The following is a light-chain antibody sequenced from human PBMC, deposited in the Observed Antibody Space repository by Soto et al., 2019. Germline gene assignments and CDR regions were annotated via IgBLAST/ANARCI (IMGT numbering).Light chain of an antibody. V-gene: IGLV3-21*04. CDR3: QVWDSSSDHNYV. J-gene: IGLJ1*01. Sequence: SYELTQPPSVSVAPGKTARITCGGDNIGSKSVNWYQQKPGQAPVLVIYYDNDRPSGIPERFSGSNSGNTATLTISRVEAGDEADYYCQVWDSSSDHNYVFGTGTKVTVL. CDR1: NIGSKS. CDR2: YDN.